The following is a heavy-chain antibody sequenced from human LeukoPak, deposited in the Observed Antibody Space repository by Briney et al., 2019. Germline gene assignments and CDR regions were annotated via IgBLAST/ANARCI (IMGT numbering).Heavy chain of an antibody. J-gene: IGHJ5*02. V-gene: IGHV4-39*01. CDR2: IYYSGST. CDR3: ARHEYSGSYYGLSWFDP. CDR1: GGSISSSGYY. D-gene: IGHD1-26*01. Sequence: SETLSLTCTVSGGSISSSGYYWGWLRQPPGKGLEWIARIYYSGSTYYNPSLKSRVNISVDKSQNQPSLTISSLTAADTAVYYCARHEYSGSYYGLSWFDPWGQGTLVTVSS.